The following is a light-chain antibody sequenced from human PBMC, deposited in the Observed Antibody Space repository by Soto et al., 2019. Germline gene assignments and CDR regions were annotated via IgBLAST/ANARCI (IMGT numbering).Light chain of an antibody. J-gene: IGLJ1*01. CDR2: EVN. Sequence: QSVLTQPPSASGSPGQSVTISCTGTSSDAGGYNFVSWYQHHPGKAPKLIIYEVNKRPSGVPNRFSGSKSGNTASLTVSGLQAEDEADYYCNSYAGSNIYVFGTGTKVTVL. CDR1: SSDAGGYNF. CDR3: NSYAGSNIYV. V-gene: IGLV2-8*01.